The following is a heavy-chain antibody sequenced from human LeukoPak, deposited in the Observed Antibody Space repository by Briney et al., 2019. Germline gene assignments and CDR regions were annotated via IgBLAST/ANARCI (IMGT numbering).Heavy chain of an antibody. CDR2: ISSSGSTI. V-gene: IGHV3-48*03. Sequence: GGSLRLSCAASGFTFSSYEMNWVRQAPGKGLEWVSYISSSGSTIYYADSVKGRFTISRDNAKNSVYLQMSSLRDEDTAVYYCARIRDPYGYAHLDLWGQGTLVTVST. J-gene: IGHJ4*02. CDR3: ARIRDPYGYAHLDL. D-gene: IGHD5-18*01. CDR1: GFTFSSYE.